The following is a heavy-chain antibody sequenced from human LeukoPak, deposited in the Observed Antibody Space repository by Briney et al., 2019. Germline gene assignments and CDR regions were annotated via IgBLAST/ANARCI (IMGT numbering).Heavy chain of an antibody. CDR2: MSYDGSIK. D-gene: IGHD3-10*01. Sequence: GGSLRLSCAASGFTFNTYGMHWVRQAPGKGLEWVAGMSYDGSIKYYVDSVKGRFIISRDNSKNTLYLQMNSLRAEDTAVYYCAKSISDGSGAYYYFDYWGQGTLVTVSS. CDR3: AKSISDGSGAYYYFDY. V-gene: IGHV3-30*18. CDR1: GFTFNTYG. J-gene: IGHJ4*02.